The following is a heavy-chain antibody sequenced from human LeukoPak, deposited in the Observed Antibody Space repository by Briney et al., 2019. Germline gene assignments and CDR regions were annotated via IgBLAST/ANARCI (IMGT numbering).Heavy chain of an antibody. CDR3: ARELREHGVFDI. CDR1: GYSISSGYY. Sequence: SETLSLTCTVSGYSISSGYYWGWIRQPPGKGLEWIGSIYHSGSTYYNPSLKSRVTISVDTSKNQFSLKLSSVTAADTAVYYCARELREHGVFDIWGQGTMVTVSS. V-gene: IGHV4-38-2*02. D-gene: IGHD1-26*01. J-gene: IGHJ3*02. CDR2: IYHSGST.